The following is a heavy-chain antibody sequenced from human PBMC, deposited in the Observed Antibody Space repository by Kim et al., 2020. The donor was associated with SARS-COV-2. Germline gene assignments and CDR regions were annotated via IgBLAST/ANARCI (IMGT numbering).Heavy chain of an antibody. J-gene: IGHJ5*02. CDR3: AKESRVTPETTGGDVFNA. CDR1: GFPFTTYT. Sequence: GGSLRLSCVASGFPFTTYTMNWVRQAPGNGLEWVSGISGSGRSTYYADSVKGRFTVSRDNSKNTLYLQMNSLRVEDTAVYYCAKESRVTPETTGGDVFNAWGQGTLVTVSS. V-gene: IGHV3-23*01. D-gene: IGHD4-17*01. CDR2: ISGSGRST.